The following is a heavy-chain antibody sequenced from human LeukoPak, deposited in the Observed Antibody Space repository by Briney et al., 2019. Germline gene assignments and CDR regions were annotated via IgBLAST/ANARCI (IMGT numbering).Heavy chain of an antibody. CDR1: GYTFTSYG. D-gene: IGHD2-2*01. V-gene: IGHV1-18*01. J-gene: IGHJ5*02. CDR2: ISAYNGNT. CDR3: ARDRTDIEGVPAAPMGWFDP. Sequence: ASVKVSCKASGYTFTSYGISWVRQAPGQGLEWMGWISAYNGNTNYAQKLQGRVTMTTDTSTSTAYMELRSLRSDDTAVYYCARDRTDIEGVPAAPMGWFDPWGQGTLVTVSS.